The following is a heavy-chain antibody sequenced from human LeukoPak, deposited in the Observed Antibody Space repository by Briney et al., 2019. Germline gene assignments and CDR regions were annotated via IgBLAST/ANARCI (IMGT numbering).Heavy chain of an antibody. Sequence: SQTLSLTCVIFGDSVSSNSAAWNWIRQSPSRGLEWLGKTYYRSKWYNDYAVSLKSRMTINPDTSKNQFSLQLNSVTPEDTAVYYCVRGRTGLGGYNDAFDVWGQGTMVTVSS. CDR3: VRGRTGLGGYNDAFDV. CDR2: TYYRSKWYN. V-gene: IGHV6-1*01. CDR1: GDSVSSNSAA. D-gene: IGHD5-24*01. J-gene: IGHJ3*01.